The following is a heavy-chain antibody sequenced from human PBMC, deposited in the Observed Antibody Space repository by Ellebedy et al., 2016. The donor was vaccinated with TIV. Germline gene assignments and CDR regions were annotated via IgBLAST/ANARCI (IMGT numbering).Heavy chain of an antibody. D-gene: IGHD6-6*01. J-gene: IGHJ6*03. Sequence: SETLSLTXTVAGGSISNSCWSWIRQPPGKGLEWIGEVNDGGSANYSPSLKSRVTISVDTSKKQFSLTLTSVTAADTAVYYCAVAARPYYYYYMDVWGKGTTVTVSS. CDR2: VNDGGSA. CDR3: AVAARPYYYYYMDV. CDR1: GGSISNSC. V-gene: IGHV4-59*12.